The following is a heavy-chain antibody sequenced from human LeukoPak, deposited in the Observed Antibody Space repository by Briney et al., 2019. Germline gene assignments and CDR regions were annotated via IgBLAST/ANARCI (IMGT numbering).Heavy chain of an antibody. D-gene: IGHD3-10*01. CDR1: GGSFSGYY. J-gene: IGHJ4*02. CDR2: INHSGST. V-gene: IGHV4-34*01. Sequence: PSETLSLTCAVYGGSFSGYYWSWIRQPPGKGLEWIGEINHSGSTNYNPSLKSRVTISVDTSKNQFSLKLSSVTAADTAVYYCARARWYYGSGSYSLGYWGQGTLVTVSS. CDR3: ARARWYYGSGSYSLGY.